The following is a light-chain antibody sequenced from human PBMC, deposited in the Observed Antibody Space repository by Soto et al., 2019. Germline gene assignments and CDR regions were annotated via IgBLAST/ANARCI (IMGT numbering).Light chain of an antibody. J-gene: IGLJ2*01. V-gene: IGLV2-8*01. CDR3: SSYAGANSVV. Sequence: QSALTQPPSASGSPGQSVTISCTGMSSDVGGYNYVSWYQQHPGKAPKLMVYEVSKRPSGVPDRFSGSKSGNTASLTVSGLQAEYEADYYCSSYAGANSVVFGGGTKLTVL. CDR2: EVS. CDR1: SSDVGGYNY.